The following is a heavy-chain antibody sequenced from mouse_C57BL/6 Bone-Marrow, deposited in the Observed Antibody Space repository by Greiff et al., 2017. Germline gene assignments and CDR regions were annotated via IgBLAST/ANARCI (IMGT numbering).Heavy chain of an antibody. CDR1: GFTFSDYG. D-gene: IGHD2-3*01. CDR2: ISNLAYSI. CDR3: ARQGDGYFYFDY. J-gene: IGHJ2*01. V-gene: IGHV5-15*01. Sequence: EVKLVESGGGLVQPGGSLKLSCAASGFTFSDYGMAWVRQAPRKGPEWVAFISNLAYSIYYADTGTGRFTISRENAKNTLYLEMSSLRSEDTAMYYCARQGDGYFYFDYWGQGTTLTVSS.